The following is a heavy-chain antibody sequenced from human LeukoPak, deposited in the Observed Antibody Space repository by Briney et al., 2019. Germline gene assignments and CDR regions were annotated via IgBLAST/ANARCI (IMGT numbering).Heavy chain of an antibody. D-gene: IGHD6-19*01. CDR3: AKDYPLQWLAFLGYFDY. CDR2: ISGSGGST. J-gene: IGHJ4*02. CDR1: GFTFSSYA. Sequence: PGGSLRLSCAASGFTFSSYAMSWVRQAPGKGLEWVSAISGSGGSTYYADSVKGRFTISRDNSKNTLYLQMNSLRAEDTAVYYCAKDYPLQWLAFLGYFDYWGQGTLVTVSS. V-gene: IGHV3-23*01.